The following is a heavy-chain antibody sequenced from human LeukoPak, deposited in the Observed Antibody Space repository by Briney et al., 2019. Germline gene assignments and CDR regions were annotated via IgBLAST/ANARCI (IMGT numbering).Heavy chain of an antibody. Sequence: KSSETLSLTCSVSGGSISRFYWSWIRQPPGKGLEWIGYIYYTGSTKYNPPLKSRVTMFVDMSKNQFSLRLSSVAAADTAVYYCARHRAYSSSSPFDYWGQGTLVTVSS. V-gene: IGHV4-59*08. CDR3: ARHRAYSSSSPFDY. D-gene: IGHD6-6*01. J-gene: IGHJ4*02. CDR1: GGSISRFY. CDR2: IYYTGST.